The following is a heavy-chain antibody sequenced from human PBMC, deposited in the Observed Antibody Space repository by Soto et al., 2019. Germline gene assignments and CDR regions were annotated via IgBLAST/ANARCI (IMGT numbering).Heavy chain of an antibody. Sequence: GGSLRLSCAASGFTFSSYWMHWVRQSPGKGLVWVSRINSDGSSTSYADSVKGRFTISRDNAKNTLYLQMNSLRAEDTAVYYCARRKVRGFGMDVWGQGTTVTVSS. D-gene: IGHD5-12*01. V-gene: IGHV3-74*01. CDR2: INSDGSST. CDR3: ARRKVRGFGMDV. J-gene: IGHJ6*02. CDR1: GFTFSSYW.